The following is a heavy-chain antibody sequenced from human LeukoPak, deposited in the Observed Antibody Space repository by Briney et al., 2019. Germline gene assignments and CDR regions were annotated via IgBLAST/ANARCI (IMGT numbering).Heavy chain of an antibody. CDR3: ARGLMGIDY. J-gene: IGHJ4*02. Sequence: TETLSLTCAVYGGSFRGYYWSWIRQPPGKGLEWIGEINHSGSTNYNPSLKSRVTISVDTSKNQFSLKLSSVTAAGTAVYYCARGLMGIDYWGQGTLVTVSS. V-gene: IGHV4-34*01. CDR1: GGSFRGYY. CDR2: INHSGST.